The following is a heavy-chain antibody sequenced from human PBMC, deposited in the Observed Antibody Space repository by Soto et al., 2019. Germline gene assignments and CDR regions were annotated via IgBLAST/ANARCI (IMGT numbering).Heavy chain of an antibody. Sequence: EVQLVESGGGFVQPGGSLRLSCAASGFDFSNSWMHWVRQVPGKGLVWVSHINSDGSSTTYADSVKGRFTISRDNARTTVYLQLDSLRVKDTAVYYCARDKSYALAVWGQGTTVTVSS. D-gene: IGHD4-17*01. V-gene: IGHV3-74*03. CDR2: INSDGSST. CDR3: ARDKSYALAV. J-gene: IGHJ6*02. CDR1: GFDFSNSW.